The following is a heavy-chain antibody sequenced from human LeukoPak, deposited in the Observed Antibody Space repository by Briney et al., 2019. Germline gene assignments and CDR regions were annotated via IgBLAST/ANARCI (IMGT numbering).Heavy chain of an antibody. V-gene: IGHV4-59*01. J-gene: IGHJ4*02. CDR1: GGSISSYY. CDR2: IYYSGST. Sequence: SETLSLTCTVSGGSISSYYWSWIRQPPGKGLEWIGYIYYSGSTYYNPSLKSRVTISVDTSKNQFSLKLSSVTAADTAVYYCARTFYYDSSGYYSHYFDYWGQGTLVTVSS. D-gene: IGHD3-22*01. CDR3: ARTFYYDSSGYYSHYFDY.